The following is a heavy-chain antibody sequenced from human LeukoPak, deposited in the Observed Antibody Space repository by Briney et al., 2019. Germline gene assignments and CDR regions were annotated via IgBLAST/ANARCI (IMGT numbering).Heavy chain of an antibody. CDR2: IYTSGST. J-gene: IGHJ4*02. CDR1: GGSISSGSYY. D-gene: IGHD2-2*01. V-gene: IGHV4-61*02. Sequence: SETLSLTCTVSGGSISSGSYYWSWIRQPAGKGLEWIGRIYTSGSTYYNPSLKSRVTISVDTSKNQFSLKLSSVTAADTAVYCCARDRGTSSRLWGQGTLVTVSS. CDR3: ARDRGTSSRL.